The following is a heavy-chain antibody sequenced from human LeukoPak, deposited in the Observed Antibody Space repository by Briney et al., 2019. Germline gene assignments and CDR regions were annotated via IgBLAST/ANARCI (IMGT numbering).Heavy chain of an antibody. CDR1: GGTFSSYA. Sequence: SVKVPSKASGGTFSSYAISWVRQAPGQGLEWMGGIIPIFGTANYAQKFQGRVTITADESTSTAYMELSRLRSEDTAVYYCAREGRRDGYNLPFDYWGQGTLVTVSS. J-gene: IGHJ4*02. V-gene: IGHV1-69*13. D-gene: IGHD5-24*01. CDR2: IIPIFGTA. CDR3: AREGRRDGYNLPFDY.